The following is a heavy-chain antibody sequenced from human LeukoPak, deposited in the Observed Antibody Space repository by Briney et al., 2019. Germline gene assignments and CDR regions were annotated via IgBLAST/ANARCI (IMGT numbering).Heavy chain of an antibody. D-gene: IGHD3-22*01. CDR1: GGSISSGSYY. V-gene: IGHV4-61*02. J-gene: IGHJ4*02. CDR2: IYTSGST. Sequence: SETLSLTCTVSGGSISSGSYYWSWIRQPAGKGLEWIGRIYTSGSTSYNPSLKSRVTISVDTPKNQFSLKLSSVTAADTAVYYCAREITYYYDSSGYYYYFDYWGQGTLVTVSS. CDR3: AREITYYYDSSGYYYYFDY.